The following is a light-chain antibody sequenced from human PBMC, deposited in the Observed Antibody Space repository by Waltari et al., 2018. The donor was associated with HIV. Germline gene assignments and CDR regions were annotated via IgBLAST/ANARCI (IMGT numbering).Light chain of an antibody. V-gene: IGKV3-11*01. CDR1: QSVSSY. Sequence: LSLSPGERATLSCRASQSVSSYLAWYQQKPGQAPRLLIYDASNRATGIPARFSGSGSGTDFTLTISSLEPEDFAVYYCQQRSNWPPWTFGQGTKVEIK. CDR3: QQRSNWPPWT. J-gene: IGKJ1*01. CDR2: DAS.